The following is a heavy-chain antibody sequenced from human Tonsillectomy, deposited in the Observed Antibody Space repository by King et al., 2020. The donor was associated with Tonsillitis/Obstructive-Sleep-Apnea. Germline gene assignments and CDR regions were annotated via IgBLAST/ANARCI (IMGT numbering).Heavy chain of an antibody. CDR1: GFTFADYA. V-gene: IGHV3-43*02. J-gene: IGHJ3*02. CDR2: ITGDCATT. CDR3: ATFRVVPSAIDAFDI. D-gene: IGHD2-2*01. Sequence: VQLVESGGGVVQPGGSLRLSCAASGFTFADYAMHWVRQAPGKGLEWVSLITGDCATTYYTDSVKGRFTISRDNSKNSLYLQMNSLRAVDTALYYCATFRVVPSAIDAFDIWGQGTMVTVSS.